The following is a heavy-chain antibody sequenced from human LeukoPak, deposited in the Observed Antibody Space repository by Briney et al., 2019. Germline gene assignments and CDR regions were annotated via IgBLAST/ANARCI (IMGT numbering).Heavy chain of an antibody. Sequence: GGSLRLSCAASGFTFSSYEMNWVRQAPGKGLEWVSYISSSGSTKYYADSVKGRFTISRDNAKNSLYLQMNSLRAEDTAVYYCARVPPYYYDSSGYPHYYYYYMDVWGKGTTVTISS. V-gene: IGHV3-48*03. CDR2: ISSSGSTK. J-gene: IGHJ6*03. D-gene: IGHD3-22*01. CDR1: GFTFSSYE. CDR3: ARVPPYYYDSSGYPHYYYYYMDV.